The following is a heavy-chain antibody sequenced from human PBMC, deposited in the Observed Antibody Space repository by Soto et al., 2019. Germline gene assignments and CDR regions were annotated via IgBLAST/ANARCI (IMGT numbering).Heavy chain of an antibody. CDR3: ARTFNWNYGYYYYGMDV. Sequence: SETLSLTCTVSGGSISSSSYYWGWIRQPPGKGLEWIGSIYYSGSTYYNPSLKSRVTISVDTSKNQFSLKLSSVTAADTAVYYCARTFNWNYGYYYYGMDVWGQGPTVTVSS. V-gene: IGHV4-39*01. J-gene: IGHJ6*01. CDR2: IYYSGST. D-gene: IGHD1-7*01. CDR1: GGSISSSSYY.